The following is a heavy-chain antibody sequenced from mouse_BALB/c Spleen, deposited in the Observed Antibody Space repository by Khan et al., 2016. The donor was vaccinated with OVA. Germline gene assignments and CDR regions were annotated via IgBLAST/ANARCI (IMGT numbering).Heavy chain of an antibody. CDR1: GYIFTDYV. D-gene: IGHD4-1*01. CDR2: IYPGSDST. V-gene: IGHV1-77*01. J-gene: IGHJ3*01. CDR3: ARAGWDVFAY. Sequence: QVRLQQSGPELVKPGASVKMSCKASGYIFTDYVMNWVKQRNGQGLEWIGQIYPGSDSTYYNEKFKGKATLTADRSSSTAHMQLSNLTSEDSAVYFCARAGWDVFAYWGQGTLVTVSA.